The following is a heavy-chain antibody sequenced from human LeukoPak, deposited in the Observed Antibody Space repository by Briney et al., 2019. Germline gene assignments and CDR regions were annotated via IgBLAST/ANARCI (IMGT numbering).Heavy chain of an antibody. J-gene: IGHJ4*02. CDR1: RFSFSTYA. V-gene: IGHV3-23*01. Sequence: QPGGSLRLSCAASRFSFSTYAMHWVRQAPGKGLEWVSSISASGGSTYSADSVKGRFTVSRDNSKNTVYLQMNSLRAEDTAVYYCASNYVYWGQGTLVTVSS. CDR3: ASNYVY. CDR2: ISASGGST. D-gene: IGHD4-11*01.